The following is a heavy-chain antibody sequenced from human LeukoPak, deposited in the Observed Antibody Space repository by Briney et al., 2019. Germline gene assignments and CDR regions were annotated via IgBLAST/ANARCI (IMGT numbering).Heavy chain of an antibody. V-gene: IGHV3-30*04. J-gene: IGHJ6*03. CDR1: GFTFDDYA. CDR3: ARENYYYYMDV. CDR2: ISYDGSNK. Sequence: GGSLRLSCAASGFTFDDYAMHWVRQAPGKGLEWMAVISYDGSNKYYADSVKGRFTISRDNSKNTLYLQMNSLRAEDTAVYYCARENYYYYMDVWGKGTTVTVSS.